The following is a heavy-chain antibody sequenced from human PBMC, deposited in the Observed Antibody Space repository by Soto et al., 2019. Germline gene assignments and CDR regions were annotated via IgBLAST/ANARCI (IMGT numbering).Heavy chain of an antibody. CDR3: ARNQDHDYGDYFGWFDP. CDR1: SGSISSSNW. Sequence: SETVSLTCAVSSGSISSSNWWSWVRQPPGEGLEWIGEVYHSGSTNYNPSRKSRVTISVDKSKNQFSLKLSSVTAADTAVYYCARNQDHDYGDYFGWFDPWGQGTLVTVSS. J-gene: IGHJ5*02. CDR2: VYHSGST. D-gene: IGHD4-17*01. V-gene: IGHV4-4*02.